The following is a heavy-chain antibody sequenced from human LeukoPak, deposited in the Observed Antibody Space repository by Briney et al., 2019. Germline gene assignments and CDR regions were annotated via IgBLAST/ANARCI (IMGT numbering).Heavy chain of an antibody. CDR1: GFTFNNYF. D-gene: IGHD3-10*01. Sequence: GGSLRLSCAASGFTFNNYFMHWGRQAPGKGVGWVSDINSDGSSTTYADSVKRRFTISRDNAKNTLYLQMNSLRAEDTAVYYCAKEPYGLGRGNLYWGQGTLVTVSS. J-gene: IGHJ4*02. CDR3: AKEPYGLGRGNLY. V-gene: IGHV3-74*01. CDR2: INSDGSST.